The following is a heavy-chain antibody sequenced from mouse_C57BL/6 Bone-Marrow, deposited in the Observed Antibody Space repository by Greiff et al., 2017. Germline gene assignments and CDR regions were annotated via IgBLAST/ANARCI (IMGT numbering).Heavy chain of an antibody. J-gene: IGHJ1*03. D-gene: IGHD1-1*01. CDR2: ISSGSSTI. CDR1: GFTFSDYG. V-gene: IGHV5-17*01. Sequence: EVHLVESGGGLVKPGGSLKLSCAASGFTFSDYGMHWVRQAPEKGLEWVAYISSGSSTIYYADTVKGRFTISRDTAKNTLFRQMTSLRSEDTAMYYCARSATVVVSYWYFDVWGTGTTVTVSS. CDR3: ARSATVVVSYWYFDV.